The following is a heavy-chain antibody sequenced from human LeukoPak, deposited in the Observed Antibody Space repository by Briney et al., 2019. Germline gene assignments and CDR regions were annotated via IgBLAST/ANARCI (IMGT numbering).Heavy chain of an antibody. CDR1: GFTFSNYA. CDR2: ISGSGASI. V-gene: IGHV3-23*01. CDR3: AKDRGYGSGSYYAYYFDS. D-gene: IGHD3-10*01. Sequence: GGSLRLSCAASGFTFSNYAVSWVRQAPGEGLEWVSAISGSGASIYYADSVRGRFTISGDNSKNRLYLQMNSLRAEDTALYYCAKDRGYGSGSYYAYYFDSWGQGTLVTVSS. J-gene: IGHJ4*02.